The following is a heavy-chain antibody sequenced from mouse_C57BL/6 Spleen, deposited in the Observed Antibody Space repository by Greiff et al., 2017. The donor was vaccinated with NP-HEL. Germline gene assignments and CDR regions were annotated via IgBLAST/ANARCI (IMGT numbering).Heavy chain of an antibody. CDR2: IYPGDGDT. Sequence: QVQLQQSGPELVKPGASVKISCKASGYAFSSSWMNWVKQRPGKGLEWIGRIYPGDGDTNYNGKFKGKATLTADKSSSTAYMQLSSLTSEDSAVYFCARRSDYDGGHYFDYWGQGTTLTVSS. CDR1: GYAFSSSW. CDR3: ARRSDYDGGHYFDY. V-gene: IGHV1-82*01. J-gene: IGHJ2*01. D-gene: IGHD2-4*01.